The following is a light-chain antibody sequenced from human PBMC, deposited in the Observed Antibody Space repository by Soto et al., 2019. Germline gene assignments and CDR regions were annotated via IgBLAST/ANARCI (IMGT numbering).Light chain of an antibody. J-gene: IGKJ1*01. Sequence: IQMTQSPSTLSAYVGDRVTITYRASQSISSWLAWYQQKPGKAPKLLIYKASSLESGVPSRFSGSGSGTEFTLTIRSLQPDDFATYYCQQYNSYPWTFGQGTKVEIK. CDR3: QQYNSYPWT. CDR2: KAS. V-gene: IGKV1-5*03. CDR1: QSISSW.